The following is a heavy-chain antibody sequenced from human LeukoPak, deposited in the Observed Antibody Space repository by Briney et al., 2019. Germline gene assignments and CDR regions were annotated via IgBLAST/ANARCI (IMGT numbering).Heavy chain of an antibody. CDR3: AREEWEPGSSDY. CDR1: GFTFNSYA. V-gene: IGHV3-7*01. J-gene: IGHJ4*02. CDR2: IKQDGSEK. Sequence: GGSLRLSCAASGFTFNSYAMIWVRQAPGKGLEWVANIKQDGSEKYYVDSVKGRFTISRDNAKNSLYLQMNSLRAEDTAVYYCAREEWEPGSSDYWGQGTLVTVSS. D-gene: IGHD1-26*01.